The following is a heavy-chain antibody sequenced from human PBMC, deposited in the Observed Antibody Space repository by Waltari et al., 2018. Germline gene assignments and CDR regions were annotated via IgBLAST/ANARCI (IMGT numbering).Heavy chain of an antibody. CDR3: ARDRWEQAIDY. J-gene: IGHJ4*02. CDR1: GFTFISYA. V-gene: IGHV3-30-3*01. CDR2: ISYDGSNK. Sequence: QVQLVESGGGVVQPGRSLRLSWAASGFTFISYAMNWVRQAPGKGLEWVAVISYDGSNKYYADSVKGRFTISRDNSKNTLYLQMNSLRAEDTAVYYCARDRWEQAIDYWGQGTLVTVSS. D-gene: IGHD1-26*01.